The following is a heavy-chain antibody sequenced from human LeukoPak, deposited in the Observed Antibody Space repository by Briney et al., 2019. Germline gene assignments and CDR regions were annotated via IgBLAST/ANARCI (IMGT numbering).Heavy chain of an antibody. D-gene: IGHD3-16*01. J-gene: IGHJ4*02. Sequence: GGSLRLSCAASGFTFSSSAMSWVRQAPGKGLEGVSAINGGGGSTYYADSVKGRFTISRDNSKNTLYLQMNSLRAEDTAVYYCAKAPGGIVGYWGQGTLVTVSS. V-gene: IGHV3-23*01. CDR2: INGGGGST. CDR3: AKAPGGIVGY. CDR1: GFTFSSSA.